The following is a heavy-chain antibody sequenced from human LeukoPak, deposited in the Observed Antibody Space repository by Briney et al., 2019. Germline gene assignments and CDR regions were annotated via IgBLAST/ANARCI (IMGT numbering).Heavy chain of an antibody. D-gene: IGHD3-10*01. CDR2: IYPGDSDT. CDR1: GYSLASYW. V-gene: IGHV5-51*01. J-gene: IGHJ4*02. Sequence: GESVKISCKGSGYSLASYWIGWVRQRPGKGLEWMGIIYPGDSDTRYSPSLQGQVTISADNSIRTASPQWSSLKASDPAMYYCATGSGKLPFDYWGQGTLATVSS. CDR3: ATGSGKLPFDY.